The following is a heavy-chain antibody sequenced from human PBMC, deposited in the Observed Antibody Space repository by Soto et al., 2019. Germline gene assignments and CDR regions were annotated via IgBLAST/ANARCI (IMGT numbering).Heavy chain of an antibody. CDR1: GYTFTSYH. CDR2: INPSGGST. J-gene: IGHJ4*02. D-gene: IGHD3-22*01. CDR3: ARDRDYYDSSGYYYDY. Sequence: ASVKVSCKASGYTFTSYHMHWVRQAPGQGLGWMGIINPSGGSTSYAQKFQGRVTMTRDTSTSTVYMELSSLRSEDTAVYYRARDRDYYDSSGYYYDYWGQGTLVTVSS. V-gene: IGHV1-46*01.